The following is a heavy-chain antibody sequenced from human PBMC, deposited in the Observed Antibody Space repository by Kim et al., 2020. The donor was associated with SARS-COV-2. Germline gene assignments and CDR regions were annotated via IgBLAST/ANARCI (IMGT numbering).Heavy chain of an antibody. Sequence: ASVKVSCKASGYTFTSYGISWVRQAPGQGLEWMGWIRAYNGNTNYAQKLQGRVTMTTDTSTSTAYMELRSLRSDDTAVYYCARDRVAVAAAGLSDYWGQGTLVTVSS. CDR2: IRAYNGNT. D-gene: IGHD6-19*01. CDR1: GYTFTSYG. CDR3: ARDRVAVAAAGLSDY. V-gene: IGHV1-18*01. J-gene: IGHJ4*02.